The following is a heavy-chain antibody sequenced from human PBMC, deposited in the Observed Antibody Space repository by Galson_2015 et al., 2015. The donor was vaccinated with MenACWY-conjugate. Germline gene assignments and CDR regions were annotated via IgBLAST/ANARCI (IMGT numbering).Heavy chain of an antibody. D-gene: IGHD3-9*01. CDR1: GFDFSKYS. CDR2: ISSSSTTI. CDR3: ARGIYYDTLTSLDP. V-gene: IGHV3-48*04. Sequence: SLRLSCAASGFDFSKYSMNWVRQAPGRGLEWLSYISSSSTTIYEVDSVKGRFTISRDNAKNSLYLQMDSLRADDTAVYYCARGIYYDTLTSLDPWGQGTLVTVSS. J-gene: IGHJ5*02.